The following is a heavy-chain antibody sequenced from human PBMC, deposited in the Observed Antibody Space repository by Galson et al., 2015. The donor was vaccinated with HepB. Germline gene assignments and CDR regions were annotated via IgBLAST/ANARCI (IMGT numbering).Heavy chain of an antibody. CDR1: GFTFSTYA. CDR2: ISDSGATT. CDR3: ATRYGGELLFVIDY. D-gene: IGHD3-16*02. J-gene: IGHJ4*02. V-gene: IGHV3-23*01. Sequence: SLRLSCAASGFTFSTYAMFWVRQAPGKGLEWVSVISDSGATTYYADAVQGRFIISRDNSKNTLYLPMNSLRAEDTALYYCATRYGGELLFVIDYWGQGTLVTVSS.